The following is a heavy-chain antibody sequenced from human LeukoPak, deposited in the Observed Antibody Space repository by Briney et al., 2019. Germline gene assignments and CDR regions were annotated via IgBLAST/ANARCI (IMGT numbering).Heavy chain of an antibody. Sequence: GGSLRLSCAASGFTFSTYAMNWVRQAPGKGLEWVSSISPRSDYIYYTDSVKGRFTISRDNAGNALYLQMNSLRAEDTAVYYCARGGYRDYDYEYWGQGTLVTVSS. CDR3: ARGGYRDYDYEY. CDR1: GFTFSTYA. D-gene: IGHD5-12*01. V-gene: IGHV3-21*01. J-gene: IGHJ4*02. CDR2: ISPRSDYI.